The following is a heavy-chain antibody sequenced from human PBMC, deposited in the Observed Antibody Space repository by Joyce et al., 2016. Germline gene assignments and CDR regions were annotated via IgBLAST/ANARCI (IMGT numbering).Heavy chain of an antibody. J-gene: IGHJ6*02. Sequence: QVHLVQSGPEVKKPGSSVRVSCEASGGTFNLYSLNWVRQAPGQGLEWVGMSIPIFGTSNFAQKFQGRVTITADSMELSYLRFEDTATYFCARALLDYGGKSYHFGMDVWGQGTTVIVSS. V-gene: IGHV1-69*08. CDR1: GGTFNLYS. D-gene: IGHD4-23*01. CDR2: SIPIFGTS. CDR3: ARALLDYGGKSYHFGMDV.